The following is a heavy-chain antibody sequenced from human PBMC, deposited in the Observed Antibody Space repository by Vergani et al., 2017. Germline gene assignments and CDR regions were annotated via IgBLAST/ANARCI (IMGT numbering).Heavy chain of an antibody. J-gene: IGHJ5*02. CDR2: ISYDGSNK. CDR1: GFTFSSYA. D-gene: IGHD3-3*01. Sequence: QVQLVESGGGVVQPGRSLRLSCAASGFTFSSYAMHWVRQAPGKGLEWVAVISYDGSNKYYADSVKGRFTISRDNSKNTLYLQMNSLRAEDTAVYYCAKSHRITIFGVVIPWFDPWGQGTLVTVSS. CDR3: AKSHRITIFGVVIPWFDP. V-gene: IGHV3-30*04.